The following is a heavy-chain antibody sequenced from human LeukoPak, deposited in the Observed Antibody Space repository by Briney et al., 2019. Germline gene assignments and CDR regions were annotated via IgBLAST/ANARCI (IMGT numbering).Heavy chain of an antibody. Sequence: SETLSLTCAVYGGSFSGYYWSWIRQPPGKGLEWIGEINHSGSTNYNPSLKSRVTISVDTSKNQFSLKLSSVTAADTAVYYCARLKNTIVGAMDYWGQGTLVTVSS. CDR2: INHSGST. V-gene: IGHV4-34*01. CDR1: GGSFSGYY. D-gene: IGHD1-26*01. CDR3: ARLKNTIVGAMDY. J-gene: IGHJ4*02.